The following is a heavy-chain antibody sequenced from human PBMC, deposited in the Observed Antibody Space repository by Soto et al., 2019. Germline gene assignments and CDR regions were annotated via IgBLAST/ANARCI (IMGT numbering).Heavy chain of an antibody. CDR2: IFSSGST. D-gene: IGHD5-12*01. CDR3: ARDGSYSAYNFAHGIQLWSFDF. CDR1: GGSINTFY. V-gene: IGHV4-4*07. J-gene: IGHJ4*02. Sequence: PSETLSLTCTVSGGSINTFYWSWVRQPAGKGLEWIGRIFSSGSTSFNPSLEGRVAMSVDTSKNHFSLNLSSVTAADMAVYYCARDGSYSAYNFAHGIQLWSFDFWGQGALVT.